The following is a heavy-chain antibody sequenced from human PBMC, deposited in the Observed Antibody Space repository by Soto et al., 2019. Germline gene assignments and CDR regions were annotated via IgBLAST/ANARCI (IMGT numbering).Heavy chain of an antibody. CDR2: ISAYNGNT. V-gene: IGHV1-18*01. D-gene: IGHD4-17*01. Sequence: ASVKVSCKASGYTFTSYGISWVRQAPGQGLEWMGWISAYNGNTNYAQKLQGRVTMTTDTSTSTAYMELRSLRSDDTAVYYCTTDLATVTKRGGRWVNYFDYWGQGTLVTVSS. J-gene: IGHJ4*02. CDR3: TTDLATVTKRGGRWVNYFDY. CDR1: GYTFTSYG.